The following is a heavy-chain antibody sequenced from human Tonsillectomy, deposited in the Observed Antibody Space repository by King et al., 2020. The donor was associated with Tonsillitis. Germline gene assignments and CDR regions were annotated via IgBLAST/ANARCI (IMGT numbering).Heavy chain of an antibody. D-gene: IGHD1-26*01. J-gene: IGHJ4*02. V-gene: IGHV4-38-2*02. CDR2: IDHSGTT. CDR3: VRDAVTVSGDY. CDR1: GYSISSGYY. Sequence: QLQESGPGLVKASETLSLTCTVSGYSISSGYYWGWVRQPPGKGLEWIGSIDHSGTTFYNPSLKSRVRISIDTSKNQISLKLSSMAAADTAVYYCVRDAVTVSGDYWGQGFLATVSS.